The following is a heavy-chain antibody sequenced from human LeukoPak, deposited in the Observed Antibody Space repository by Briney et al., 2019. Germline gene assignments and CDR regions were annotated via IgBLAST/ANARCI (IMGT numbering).Heavy chain of an antibody. CDR3: ARDEIKRDYQGYYYGMDV. V-gene: IGHV1-69*13. CDR2: IIPIFGTA. CDR1: GGTFSSYA. D-gene: IGHD4-11*01. J-gene: IGHJ6*02. Sequence: GASVKVSCKASGGTFSSYAISWVRQALGQGLEWMGGIIPIFGTANYAQKFQGRVTITADESTSTAYMELSSLRSEDTAVYYCARDEIKRDYQGYYYGMDVWGQGTTVTVSS.